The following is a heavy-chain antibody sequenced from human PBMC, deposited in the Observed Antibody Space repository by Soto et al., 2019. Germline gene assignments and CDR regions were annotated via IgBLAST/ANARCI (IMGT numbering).Heavy chain of an antibody. CDR3: ARLAIFGVVTPLGGFYY. J-gene: IGHJ4*02. D-gene: IGHD3-3*01. V-gene: IGHV4-39*02. Sequence: SDTVSLTSTFSGNSIISSSSYYPWFRPPPGKDLVRIGRVYYNGHTYYIPPLKRRVTISVATSKNHYSLQWSSGPAPDTALCDCARLAIFGVVTPLGGFYYWGQGTLVTFSS. CDR1: GNSIISSSSY. CDR2: VYYNGHT.